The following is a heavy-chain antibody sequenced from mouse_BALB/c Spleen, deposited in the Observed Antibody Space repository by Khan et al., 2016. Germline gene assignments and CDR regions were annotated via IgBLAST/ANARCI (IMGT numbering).Heavy chain of an antibody. CDR3: ARHYNYGWWFAY. Sequence: EVKLLESGGGLVQPGGSLKLSCAASGFDFSRYWMSWVRQAPGKGLEWIGEINPDSSTINYTPSLKDKFIISRDNAKNTLYLQMSNVKSDDTALYYAARHYNYGWWFAYCGQATLVIVSA. CDR1: GFDFSRYW. CDR2: INPDSSTI. D-gene: IGHD2-12*01. V-gene: IGHV4-1*02. J-gene: IGHJ3*01.